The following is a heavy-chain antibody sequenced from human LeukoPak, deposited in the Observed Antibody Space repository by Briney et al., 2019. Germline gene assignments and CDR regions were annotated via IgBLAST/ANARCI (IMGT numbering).Heavy chain of an antibody. CDR3: AKSLLTEAYYYDSSPSDAFDI. V-gene: IGHV3-53*01. Sequence: PGGSLRLSCAASGFTVSSNYMSWVRQAPGKGLEWVSVIYSGGSTYYADPVKGRFTISRDNSKNTLYLQMNSLRAEDTAVYYCAKSLLTEAYYYDSSPSDAFDIWGQGTMVTVSS. D-gene: IGHD3-22*01. J-gene: IGHJ3*02. CDR2: IYSGGST. CDR1: GFTVSSNY.